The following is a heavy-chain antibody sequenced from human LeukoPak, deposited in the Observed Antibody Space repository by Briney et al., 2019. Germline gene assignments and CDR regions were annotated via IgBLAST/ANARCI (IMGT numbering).Heavy chain of an antibody. CDR1: GFTVSSNY. J-gene: IGHJ3*01. CDR2: VYSNGYT. Sequence: LSGGSLGLSCAASGFTVSSNYMSWVRQAPGKGLEWVSVVYSNGYTDYADSVKGRFAISRDFSRNTVYLQMNNVRAEDTAVYYCARESGFGELFPFCFDVWGQGTVVTVS. D-gene: IGHD3-10*01. V-gene: IGHV3-53*01. CDR3: ARESGFGELFPFCFDV.